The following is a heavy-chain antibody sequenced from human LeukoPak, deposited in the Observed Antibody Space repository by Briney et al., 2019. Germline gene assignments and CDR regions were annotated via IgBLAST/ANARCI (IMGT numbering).Heavy chain of an antibody. CDR1: GGSFSGYY. J-gene: IGHJ4*02. Sequence: PSETLSLTCAVYGGSFSGYYWSWIRQPPGKGLECIGEINHSGSTNYNPSLKSRVTISVDTSKNQFSLKLSSVTAADTAVYYCARGSSGWWSIDYWGQGTLVTVSS. V-gene: IGHV4-34*01. D-gene: IGHD6-19*01. CDR2: INHSGST. CDR3: ARGSSGWWSIDY.